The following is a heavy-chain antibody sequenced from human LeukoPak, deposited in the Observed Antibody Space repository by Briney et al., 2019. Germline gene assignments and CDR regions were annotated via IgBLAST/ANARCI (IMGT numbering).Heavy chain of an antibody. Sequence: GGSLRLSCAASGFTFSSYAMHWVRQAPGKGLEWVAVISYDGSNKYYADSVKGRFTISRDNSKNTLYLQMNSLRAEDTAVYYCARERRIAARVFDYWGQGTLSPSPQ. CDR2: ISYDGSNK. CDR1: GFTFSSYA. CDR3: ARERRIAARVFDY. D-gene: IGHD6-6*01. V-gene: IGHV3-30-3*01. J-gene: IGHJ4*02.